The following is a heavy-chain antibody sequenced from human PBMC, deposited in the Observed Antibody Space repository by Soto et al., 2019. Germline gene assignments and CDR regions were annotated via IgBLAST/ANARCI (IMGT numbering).Heavy chain of an antibody. D-gene: IGHD3-9*01. CDR2: MKPNSGNT. J-gene: IGHJ3*01. CDR1: GYTFTSYD. CDR3: ARASVLRYFDWLLRKDAFEL. Sequence: QVQLVQSGAEVKKPGASVKVSCKASGYTFTSYDINWVRQATGQGLEWMGWMKPNSGNTGYAQKFQGRVTMTRNTSISTAYMELSSLKSEDTAVYYCARASVLRYFDWLLRKDAFELWGQGKMVTVSS. V-gene: IGHV1-8*01.